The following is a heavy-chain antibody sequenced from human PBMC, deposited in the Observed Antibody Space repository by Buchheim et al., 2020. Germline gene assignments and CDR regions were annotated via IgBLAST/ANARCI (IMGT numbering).Heavy chain of an antibody. CDR2: INSDGSST. CDR1: GFTFSSYW. Sequence: EVQLVESGGGLVQPGGSLRLSCAASGFTFSSYWMHWVRQAPGKGLVWVSRINSDGSSTSYADSVKGRFTISRDNAKNTLYLLMNSLRAEDTAVYYCARDSRRDRMGYCSGGSCYGIDYWGQGTL. D-gene: IGHD2-15*01. CDR3: ARDSRRDRMGYCSGGSCYGIDY. V-gene: IGHV3-74*01. J-gene: IGHJ4*02.